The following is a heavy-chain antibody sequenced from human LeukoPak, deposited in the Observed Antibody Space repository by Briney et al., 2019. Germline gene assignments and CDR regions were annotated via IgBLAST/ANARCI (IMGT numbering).Heavy chain of an antibody. J-gene: IGHJ4*02. CDR1: GFTFSSYS. CDR3: ARAGSGYDYDY. D-gene: IGHD5-12*01. Sequence: GGSLRLSCAASGFTFSSYSMNWVRQAPEKGLEWVSSISSSSSYIYYADSVKGRFTISRDNAKNSLYLQMNSLRAEDTAVYYCARAGSGYDYDYWGQGTLVTVSS. CDR2: ISSSSSYI. V-gene: IGHV3-21*01.